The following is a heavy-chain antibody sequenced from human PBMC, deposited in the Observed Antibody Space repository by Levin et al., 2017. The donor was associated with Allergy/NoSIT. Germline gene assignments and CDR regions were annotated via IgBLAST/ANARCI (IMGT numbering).Heavy chain of an antibody. J-gene: IGHJ4*02. CDR1: GLTFSNAW. CDR3: TTRKLGDFDY. V-gene: IGHV3-15*01. CDR2: IKSKTDGGTT. D-gene: IGHD3-16*01. Sequence: GESLKISCAASGLTFSNAWMNWVRQAPGKGLEWVGRIKSKTDGGTTDYAAPVKDRFTISRDDSKNALYLQMNSLKTEDTAVYYCTTRKLGDFDYWGQGTLVTVSS.